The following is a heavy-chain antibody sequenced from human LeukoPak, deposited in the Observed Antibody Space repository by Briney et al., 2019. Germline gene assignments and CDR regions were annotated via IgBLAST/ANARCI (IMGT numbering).Heavy chain of an antibody. Sequence: ASVKVSCKASGYTFTSYDINWVRQATGQGLEWMGWINPNSGGTNYAQKFQGRVTMTRDTSISTAYMELSRLRSDDTAVYYCARVWVGAVDYWGQGTLVTVSS. CDR1: GYTFTSYD. V-gene: IGHV1-2*02. CDR2: INPNSGGT. J-gene: IGHJ4*02. CDR3: ARVWVGAVDY. D-gene: IGHD1-26*01.